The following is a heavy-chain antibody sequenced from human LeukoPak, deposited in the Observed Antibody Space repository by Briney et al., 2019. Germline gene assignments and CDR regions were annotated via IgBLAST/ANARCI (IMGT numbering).Heavy chain of an antibody. CDR3: AEDAPPRYYYDSSGLATTNWFDP. CDR1: GFTFSSYG. CDR2: ISYDGSNK. Sequence: GRSLRLSCAASGFTFSSYGMHWVRQAPGKGLEWVAVISYDGSNKYYADSVKGRFTISRDNSKNTLYLQMNSLRAEDTAVYYCAEDAPPRYYYDSSGLATTNWFDPWGQGTLVTVSS. V-gene: IGHV3-30*18. D-gene: IGHD3-22*01. J-gene: IGHJ5*02.